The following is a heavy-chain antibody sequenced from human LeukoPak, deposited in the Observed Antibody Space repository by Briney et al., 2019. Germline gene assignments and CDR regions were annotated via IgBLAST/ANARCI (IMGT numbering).Heavy chain of an antibody. CDR1: GYTFTGYY. CDR2: INPNSGGT. CDR3: ARDGQQWRRPLYYFDY. Sequence: ASVKVSCKASGYTFTGYYMHWVRQAPGQGLEWMGWINPNSGGTNYAQKFQGRVTMTRDTSISTAYMELSRLTSDDTAVYYCARDGQQWRRPLYYFDYWGQGTLVTVSS. D-gene: IGHD6-19*01. V-gene: IGHV1-2*02. J-gene: IGHJ4*02.